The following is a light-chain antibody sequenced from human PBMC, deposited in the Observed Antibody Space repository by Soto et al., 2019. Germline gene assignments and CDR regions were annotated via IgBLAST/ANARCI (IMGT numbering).Light chain of an antibody. J-gene: IGKJ1*01. CDR3: QQYNNWPGT. CDR2: GAS. CDR1: QSVSSN. Sequence: EIVMTQSPATLSVSPWERATLSCRASQSVSSNLAWYQQKPGQAPRLLIYGASTRATGIPARFSGSGSGTEFTLTISSLQSEDFALYYCQQYNNWPGTFGQGTKVDIK. V-gene: IGKV3-15*01.